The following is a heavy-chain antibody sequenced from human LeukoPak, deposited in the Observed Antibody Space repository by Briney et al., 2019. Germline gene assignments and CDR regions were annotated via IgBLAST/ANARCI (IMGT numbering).Heavy chain of an antibody. D-gene: IGHD3-10*01. J-gene: IGHJ5*02. CDR3: AREDSMVRGVISFGGYNWFDP. CDR1: GYTFTSYY. Sequence: ASVKVSCKASGYTFTSYYMHWVRQAPGQGLEWMGIINPSGGSTSYAQKFQGRVTMTRDTSTSTAYMELSSLRSEDTAVYYCAREDSMVRGVISFGGYNWFDPWGQGTLVTVSS. V-gene: IGHV1-46*01. CDR2: INPSGGST.